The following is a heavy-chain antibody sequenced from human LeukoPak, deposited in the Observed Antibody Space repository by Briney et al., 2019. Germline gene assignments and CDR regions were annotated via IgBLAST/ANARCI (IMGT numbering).Heavy chain of an antibody. V-gene: IGHV3-64*01. Sequence: PGGSLSLSCVASGFTLSGFVMHWVRQAPGKGPESVSAITPDGDTTYYANSVKGRFTISRDNSKNTLYLQMGSLTTEDMAVYYCARENPQGGSHSWGQGTLVTVSS. J-gene: IGHJ4*02. CDR1: GFTLSGFV. D-gene: IGHD5-12*01. CDR2: ITPDGDTT. CDR3: ARENPQGGSHS.